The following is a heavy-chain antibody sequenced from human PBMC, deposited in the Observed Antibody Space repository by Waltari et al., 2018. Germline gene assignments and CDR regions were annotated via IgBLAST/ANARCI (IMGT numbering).Heavy chain of an antibody. D-gene: IGHD3-10*01. CDR2: INHSGST. V-gene: IGHV4-34*01. J-gene: IGHJ3*02. CDR1: GGSFSGYY. Sequence: QVQLQQWGAGLLKPSETLSLTCAVYGGSFSGYYWSWIRQPPGKGLEWIGEINHSGSTNYTPSLKSRVTISIDTSKNQFSLKLSSVTAADTAVYYCARVLRGAFDIWGQGTMVTVSS. CDR3: ARVLRGAFDI.